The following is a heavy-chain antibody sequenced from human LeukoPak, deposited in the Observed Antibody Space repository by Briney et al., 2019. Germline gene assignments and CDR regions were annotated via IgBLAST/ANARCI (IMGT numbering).Heavy chain of an antibody. D-gene: IGHD2-8*02. CDR2: ISSSGSTI. J-gene: IGHJ4*02. CDR1: GFTFSDYY. CDR3: ARDTGSMAARFFDN. Sequence: GSLRLSCAASGFTFSDYYMSWIRQAPGKGLEWVSYISSSGSTIYYADSVKGRFTISRDNSKNTLYLQMNSLRAEDTAVYYCARDTGSMAARFFDNWGQGTLVTVSS. V-gene: IGHV3-11*01.